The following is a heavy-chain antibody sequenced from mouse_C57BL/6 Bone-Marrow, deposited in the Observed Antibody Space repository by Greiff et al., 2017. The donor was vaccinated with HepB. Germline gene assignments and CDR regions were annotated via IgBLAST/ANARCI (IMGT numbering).Heavy chain of an antibody. Sequence: QVQLQQPGAELVMPVASVTLSCKASGYTFTSYWMHWVKQRPGQGLEWIGEIDPSDSYTNYNQKFKGKSTLTVDKSSSTAYMQLSSLTSEDSAVYYCARRYGYDGGLDCWGQGTTLTVSS. CDR1: GYTFTSYW. CDR2: IDPSDSYT. D-gene: IGHD2-2*01. CDR3: ARRYGYDGGLDC. J-gene: IGHJ2*01. V-gene: IGHV1-69*01.